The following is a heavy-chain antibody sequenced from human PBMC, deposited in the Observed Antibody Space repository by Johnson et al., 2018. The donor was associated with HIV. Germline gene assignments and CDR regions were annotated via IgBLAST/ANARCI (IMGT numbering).Heavy chain of an antibody. CDR3: AKGGGQLWFYIAFDV. CDR2: IRYDGSNK. D-gene: IGHD5-18*01. V-gene: IGHV3-30*02. J-gene: IGHJ3*01. Sequence: VYLVESGGGVVQPGRSLRLSCAASGFTFSSYGMHWVRQAPGKGLEWVAFIRYDGSNKYYADSVKGLFTISRDNSKNTLYLQMNSLRAEDTAVYYCAKGGGQLWFYIAFDVWGQGTMVTVSS. CDR1: GFTFSSYG.